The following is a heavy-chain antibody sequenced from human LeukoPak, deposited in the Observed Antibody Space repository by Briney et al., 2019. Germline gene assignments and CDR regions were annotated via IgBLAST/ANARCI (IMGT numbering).Heavy chain of an antibody. CDR3: ARDSGLIVGAHGGWFDP. D-gene: IGHD1-26*01. J-gene: IGHJ5*02. V-gene: IGHV3-7*01. CDR1: GFTFSSYW. CDR2: IKQDGSEK. Sequence: PGGSLRLSCAASGFTFSSYWMSWVRQAPGKGLEWVANIKQDGSEKYYVDSVKGRFTISRDNAKNSLYLQMNSLRAEDTAVYYCARDSGLIVGAHGGWFDPWGQGTLVTVSS.